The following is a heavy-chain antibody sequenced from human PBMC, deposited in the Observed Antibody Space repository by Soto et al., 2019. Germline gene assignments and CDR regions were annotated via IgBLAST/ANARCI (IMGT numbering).Heavy chain of an antibody. Sequence: PGGSLRLSCGASGFTFSSYGMHWVRQAPGKGLEWVAVISYDGSNKYYADSVKGRFTISRDNSKNTLYLQMNSLRAEDTAVYYCAKDLTYDSSSSPFFDYWGQGTLVTVSS. CDR2: ISYDGSNK. J-gene: IGHJ4*02. CDR3: AKDLTYDSSSSPFFDY. CDR1: GFTFSSYG. V-gene: IGHV3-30*18. D-gene: IGHD6-6*01.